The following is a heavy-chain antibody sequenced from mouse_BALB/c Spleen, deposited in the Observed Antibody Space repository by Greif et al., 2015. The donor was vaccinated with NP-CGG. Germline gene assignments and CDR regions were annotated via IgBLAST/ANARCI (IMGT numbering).Heavy chain of an antibody. CDR2: IDPANGNT. D-gene: IGHD3-3*01. Sequence: DVKLVESGAELVKPGASVKLSCTASGFNIKDTYMHWVKQRPEQGLEWIGRIDPANGNTKYDPKFQGKATITADTSSNTAYLQLSSLTSEDTAVYYCAGTYFDYWGQGTTLTVSS. CDR1: GFNIKDTY. V-gene: IGHV14-3*02. J-gene: IGHJ2*01. CDR3: AGTYFDY.